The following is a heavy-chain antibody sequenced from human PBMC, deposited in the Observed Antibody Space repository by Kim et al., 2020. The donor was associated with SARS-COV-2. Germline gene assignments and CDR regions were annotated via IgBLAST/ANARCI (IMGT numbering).Heavy chain of an antibody. V-gene: IGHV1-2*02. CDR2: INPNSGGT. J-gene: IGHJ4*02. Sequence: ASVKVSCKASGYTFTGYYMHWVRQAPGQGLEWMGWINPNSGGTNYAQKFQGRVTMTRDTSISTAYMELSRLRSDDTAVYYCARGARIAARPGGMPDIDYWGQGTLVTVSS. CDR3: ARGARIAARPGGMPDIDY. D-gene: IGHD6-6*01. CDR1: GYTFTGYY.